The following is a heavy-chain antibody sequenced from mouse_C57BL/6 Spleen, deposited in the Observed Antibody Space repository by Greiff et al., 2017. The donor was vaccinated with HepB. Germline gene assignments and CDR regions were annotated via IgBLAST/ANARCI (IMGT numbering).Heavy chain of an antibody. CDR2: IYPRSGNT. CDR3: ARPPLMTTVVAP. CDR1: GYTFTSYG. D-gene: IGHD1-1*01. Sequence: VQLQQSGAELARPGASVKLSCKASGYTFTSYGISWVKQRPGQGLEWIGEIYPRSGNTYYNEKFKGKATLTADKSSSTAYMELRSLTSEDSAVYFCARPPLMTTVVAPWGQGTLVTVSA. V-gene: IGHV1-81*01. J-gene: IGHJ3*01.